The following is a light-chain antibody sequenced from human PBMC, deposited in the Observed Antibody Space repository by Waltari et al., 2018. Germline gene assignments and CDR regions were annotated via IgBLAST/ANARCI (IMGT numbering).Light chain of an antibody. Sequence: QSMLTQPPSASGTPGQRVTISCSGSSSNIGSKTVTWYQHLPRTAPRVLIYSNNQRPSGVPDRFSGSKSGTSASLAISGLQSEDEADYYCSSWDDSVIGPVFGGGTKLTVL. J-gene: IGLJ2*01. CDR3: SSWDDSVIGPV. CDR2: SNN. V-gene: IGLV1-44*01. CDR1: SSNIGSKT.